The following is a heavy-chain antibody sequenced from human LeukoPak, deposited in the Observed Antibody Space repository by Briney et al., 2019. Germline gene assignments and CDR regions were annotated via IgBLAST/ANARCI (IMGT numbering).Heavy chain of an antibody. CDR2: IYPGDSDT. Sequence: GESLKISCKVSGYSFTTYWIGWVRQMPGKGLEWMGIIYPGDSDTRYSPSFQGQVTISADKSISTAYLQWSSLKASDTAMYYCARHGGGYCRSTSCYLFDPWGRGTLVTVSS. CDR3: ARHGGGYCRSTSCYLFDP. J-gene: IGHJ5*02. V-gene: IGHV5-51*01. D-gene: IGHD2-2*01. CDR1: GYSFTTYW.